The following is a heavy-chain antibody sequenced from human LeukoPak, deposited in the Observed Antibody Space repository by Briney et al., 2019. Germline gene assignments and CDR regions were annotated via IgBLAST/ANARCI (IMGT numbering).Heavy chain of an antibody. CDR1: GGSISSYY. Sequence: SEALSLTCTVSGGSISSYYWSWIRQPAGKGLEWIGRIYTGGSTNYNPSLKSRVTMSVDTSKNQFSLKLSSVTAADTAMYYCASGVGWELQDDAFDIWGQGTMVTVSS. CDR3: ASGVGWELQDDAFDI. CDR2: IYTGGST. D-gene: IGHD1-26*01. J-gene: IGHJ3*02. V-gene: IGHV4-4*07.